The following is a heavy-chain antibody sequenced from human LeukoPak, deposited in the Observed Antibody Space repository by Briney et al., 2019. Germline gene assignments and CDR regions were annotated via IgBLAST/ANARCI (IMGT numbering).Heavy chain of an antibody. CDR2: ISYDGSNK. J-gene: IGHJ3*02. CDR1: GFTFSSYG. CDR3: AKDDFGDYGGAFEI. Sequence: GGSLRLSCAASGFTFSSYGMHWVRQTPGMGLEWVAVISYDGSNKYYADSVKGRFTISRDNSKNTLYLQMNSLRAEDTAVYYCAKDDFGDYGGAFEIWGQGTMVTVSS. V-gene: IGHV3-30*18. D-gene: IGHD4-17*01.